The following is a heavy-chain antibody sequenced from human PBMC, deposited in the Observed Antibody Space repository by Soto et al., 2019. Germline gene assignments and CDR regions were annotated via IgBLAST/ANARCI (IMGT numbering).Heavy chain of an antibody. Sequence: PGGSLRLSCAASGFTFSSDSMNWVRQAPGKGLEWVSSISSSSSDIYYADSAKGRFTISRDNAKNSLYLQMNSLSAEDTAVYYGARDHRYTYYYESSGYYLVYFDYWGQGTLVTVSS. CDR2: ISSSSSDI. CDR1: GFTFSSDS. CDR3: ARDHRYTYYYESSGYYLVYFDY. V-gene: IGHV3-21*01. J-gene: IGHJ4*02. D-gene: IGHD3-22*01.